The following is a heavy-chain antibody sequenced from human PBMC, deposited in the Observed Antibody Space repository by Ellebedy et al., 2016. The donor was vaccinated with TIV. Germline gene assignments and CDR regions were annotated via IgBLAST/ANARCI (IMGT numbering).Heavy chain of an antibody. CDR3: ARSSGLDTMVRGVTSLFGMDV. J-gene: IGHJ6*02. CDR1: GGTFSSYA. CDR2: IIPIFGTA. Sequence: SVKVSCXASGGTFSSYAISWVRQAPGQGLEWMGGIIPIFGTANYAQKFQGRVTITADESTSTAYMELSSLRSEDTAVYYCARSSGLDTMVRGVTSLFGMDVWGQGTTVTVSS. D-gene: IGHD3-10*01. V-gene: IGHV1-69*13.